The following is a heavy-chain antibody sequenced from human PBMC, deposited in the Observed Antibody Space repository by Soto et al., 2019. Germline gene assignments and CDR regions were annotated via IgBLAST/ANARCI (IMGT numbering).Heavy chain of an antibody. D-gene: IGHD1-26*01. V-gene: IGHV3-23*01. Sequence: PGGSLRLSCAASGFTFSTYAMSWVRQAPGKGLEWVSSITGTGGNTYYVDSVTGRFTISRDNSKNTLYLQMTGLRVGDTALYYCAKLVSTSSPGTFWAQGKMVTSPQ. J-gene: IGHJ4*02. CDR3: AKLVSTSSPGTF. CDR2: ITGTGGNT. CDR1: GFTFSTYA.